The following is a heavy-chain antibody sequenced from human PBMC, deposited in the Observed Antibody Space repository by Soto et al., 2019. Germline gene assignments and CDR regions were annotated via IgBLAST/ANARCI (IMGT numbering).Heavy chain of an antibody. CDR1: GYSFTGYY. CDR2: INPSGCST. J-gene: IGHJ4*02. D-gene: IGHD3-22*01. CDR3: ARGGLELLHYFDY. Sequence: GASVKVSCTACGYSFTGYYMPWLRQAPGQGLAWMGIINPSGCSTSYAQKFQGRVTMTRDTSTSTVYMELSSLRSQDTAVYYCARGGLELLHYFDYRGQGTPVRVSP. V-gene: IGHV1-46*01.